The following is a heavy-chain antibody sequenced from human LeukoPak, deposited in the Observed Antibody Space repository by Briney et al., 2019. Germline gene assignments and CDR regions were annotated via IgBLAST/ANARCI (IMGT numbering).Heavy chain of an antibody. J-gene: IGHJ4*02. Sequence: GGSLRLSCAASGFTCGDYYMSWIRQAPGKELEWVSYISSSASTIHYADSVKGRFTISRDNAKNSLYLQMNSLRAEDSAVYYCAREVHTGIDYWGQGTLVTVSS. CDR3: AREVHTGIDY. CDR1: GFTCGDYY. D-gene: IGHD1-14*01. CDR2: ISSSASTI. V-gene: IGHV3-11*01.